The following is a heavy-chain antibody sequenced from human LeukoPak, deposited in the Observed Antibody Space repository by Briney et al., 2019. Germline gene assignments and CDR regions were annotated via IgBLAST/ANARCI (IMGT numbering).Heavy chain of an antibody. V-gene: IGHV4-39*07. CDR3: ARETSLAGFASGLGFNY. D-gene: IGHD6-19*01. Sequence: SETLSLTCTVSGGSISSSSYYWGWIRQPPGKGLEWIGSIYYSGSTYYNPSLKSRVTMSIDTSKDHFSLKLTSVTAADTATYYCARETSLAGFASGLGFNYWGQGILVTVSS. CDR1: GGSISSSSYY. J-gene: IGHJ4*02. CDR2: IYYSGST.